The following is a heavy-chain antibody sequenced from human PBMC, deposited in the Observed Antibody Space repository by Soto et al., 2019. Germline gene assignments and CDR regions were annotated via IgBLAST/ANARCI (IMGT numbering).Heavy chain of an antibody. CDR3: ARTHWVSGTEY. J-gene: IGHJ4*02. D-gene: IGHD6-19*01. V-gene: IGHV4-4*07. CDR1: GGSMTGYF. CDR2: VYNSGNT. Sequence: QVQLQESGPGLVKPSETLSLTCTVSGGSMTGYFWSWIRQPGGKALEWIGHVYNSGNTDYNPSLPSRITMAVDTSKRQFSLKVKSVTAADTAVYYCARTHWVSGTEYWGQGILVTVSS.